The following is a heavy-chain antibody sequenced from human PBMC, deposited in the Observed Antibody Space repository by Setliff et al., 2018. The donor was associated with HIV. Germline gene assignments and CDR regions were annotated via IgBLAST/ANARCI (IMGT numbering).Heavy chain of an antibody. CDR3: ARNGCSGHSYFCEHDY. J-gene: IGHJ4*02. CDR1: GYTFSEYA. V-gene: IGHV1-3*04. Sequence: GGSVKVSCKASGYTFSEYAIHWVRQAPGQRLEWMGRIDTDNGDTQYSQNFQGRVTITRDTSANIAYMEVTRLRSEDTAIYYCARNGCSGHSYFCEHDYWGQGTLVTVSS. D-gene: IGHD2-21*02. CDR2: IDTDNGDT.